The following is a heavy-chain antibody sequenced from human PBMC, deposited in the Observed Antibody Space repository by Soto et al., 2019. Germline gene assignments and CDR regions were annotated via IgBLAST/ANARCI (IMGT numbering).Heavy chain of an antibody. CDR3: ARSHYYYFSGSYSADYYYHIYV. D-gene: IGHD3-10*01. CDR1: GGSISSYY. V-gene: IGHV4-59*08. J-gene: IGHJ6*03. CDR2: IYYSGST. Sequence: SETLCLTCTVSGGSISSYYWSWIRQPPGKGLEWIGYIYYSGSTNYNPSLKSRVTISVDTSKNQFSLKLSSVTAADTAVYYCARSHYYYFSGSYSADYYYHIYVWSKGTSVIGSS.